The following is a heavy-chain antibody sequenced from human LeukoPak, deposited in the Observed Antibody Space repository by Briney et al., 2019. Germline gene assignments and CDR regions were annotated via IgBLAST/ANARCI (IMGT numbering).Heavy chain of an antibody. CDR2: ISSSSSYI. CDR1: GFTFSSYS. D-gene: IGHD1-26*01. J-gene: IGHJ4*02. Sequence: GGSLRLSCAASGFTFSSYSMNWVRQAPGKGLEWVSSISSSSSYIYYADSVKGRFTISRDNAKNSLYLQMNSLRAEDTAVYYCAKTGVGATALVFDYWGQGTLVTVSS. CDR3: AKTGVGATALVFDY. V-gene: IGHV3-21*01.